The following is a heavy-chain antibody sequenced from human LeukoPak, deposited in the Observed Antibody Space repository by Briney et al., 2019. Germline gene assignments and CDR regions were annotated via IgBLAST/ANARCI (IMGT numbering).Heavy chain of an antibody. V-gene: IGHV6-1*01. CDR1: GDSVSSNSVA. Sequence: PSQTLSLTCAISGDSVSSNSVAWHWIRQSPSRGLEWLGRTYYRSKWFNDYVASVKSRIIINPDTSKNQFSLQLNSVTPEDTAVYYCARTKGLKDGIAATDYWGQGTLVTVSS. D-gene: IGHD6-13*01. CDR3: ARTKGLKDGIAATDY. CDR2: TYYRSKWFN. J-gene: IGHJ4*02.